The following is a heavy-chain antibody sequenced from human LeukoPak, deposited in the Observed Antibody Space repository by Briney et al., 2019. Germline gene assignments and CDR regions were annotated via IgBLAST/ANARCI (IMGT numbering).Heavy chain of an antibody. CDR3: ARQHYYDSSGYYIF. V-gene: IGHV5-51*01. CDR1: GYSFTSYW. D-gene: IGHD3-22*01. Sequence: GESLKISCKGSGYSFTSYWIAWVRQMPGKGLEWMGIIYPRDSDTRYSPSFQGQVTISADKSISTAYLQWSSLQASDTAMYYCARQHYYDSSGYYIFWGQGTLVTVSS. J-gene: IGHJ4*02. CDR2: IYPRDSDT.